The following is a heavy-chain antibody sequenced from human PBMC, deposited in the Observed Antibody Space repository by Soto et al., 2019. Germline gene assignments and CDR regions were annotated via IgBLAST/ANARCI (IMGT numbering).Heavy chain of an antibody. J-gene: IGHJ4*02. CDR1: GFSLSITGVG. D-gene: IGHD3-3*01. CDR2: IYWDDDK. CDR3: ARVYDFWSGYYPIIYDY. V-gene: IGHV2-5*02. Sequence: QITLKESGPPLVKPTQTLTLTCTFSGFSLSITGVGVAWIRQPPGKALEWLALIYWDDDKRYSPSLKSRLTITKDTSKNQVVLTMTNMDPVDIATYYCARVYDFWSGYYPIIYDYWGQGTLVTVSS.